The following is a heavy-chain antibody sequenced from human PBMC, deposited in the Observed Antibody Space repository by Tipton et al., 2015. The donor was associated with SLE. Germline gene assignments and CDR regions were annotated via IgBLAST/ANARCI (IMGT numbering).Heavy chain of an antibody. CDR2: IYHSGST. CDR1: GGSISSYY. J-gene: IGHJ5*02. V-gene: IGHV4-59*12. Sequence: TLSLTCTVSGGSISSYYWSWIRQPPGKGLEWIGSIYHSGSTYYNPSLKSRVTISVDTSKNQFSLNLSSVTAADTAVYYCARGPPEGWFDPWGQGTLVTVSS. CDR3: ARGPPEGWFDP.